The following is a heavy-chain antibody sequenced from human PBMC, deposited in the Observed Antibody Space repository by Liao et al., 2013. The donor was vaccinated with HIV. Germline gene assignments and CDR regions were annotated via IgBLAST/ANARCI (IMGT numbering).Heavy chain of an antibody. D-gene: IGHD5-18*01. CDR3: ARPRGYSYAIFDY. V-gene: IGHV4-34*01. Sequence: QVQLEQWGAGLLKPSETLSLTCVVYGGSFSGYYWSWIRQPLGKGLEWIGEINHSGSTNYNPSLKSRVTISVDTSKNQFSLKLSSVTAADTAVYYCARPRGYSYAIFDYWAREPWSPSPQ. CDR1: GGSFSGYY. CDR2: INHSGST. J-gene: IGHJ4*02.